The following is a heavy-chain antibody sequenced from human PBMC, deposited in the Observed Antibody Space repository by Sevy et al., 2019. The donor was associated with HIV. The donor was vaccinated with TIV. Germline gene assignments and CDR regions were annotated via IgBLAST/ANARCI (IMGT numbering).Heavy chain of an antibody. V-gene: IGHV4-59*01. CDR2: VYYSGRT. Sequence: SETLSLTCTVSGDSISGYYWSWIRQPPGKGLEWIGYVYYSGRTNYNPSLRSRVTISQDTPKNQISLKLNSVTAADTAVYYCARAYSDYYYAMDVWGQGTTVTVSS. J-gene: IGHJ6*02. D-gene: IGHD2-15*01. CDR1: GDSISGYY. CDR3: ARAYSDYYYAMDV.